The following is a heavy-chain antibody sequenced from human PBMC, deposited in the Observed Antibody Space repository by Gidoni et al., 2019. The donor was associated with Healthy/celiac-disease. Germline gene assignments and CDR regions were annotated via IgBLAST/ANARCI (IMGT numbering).Heavy chain of an antibody. Sequence: EVQLLESGGALVQPGGSLRRACAASGSTFSSYAMSWVLHARGKGLDWVSAISGSVGSTSYADSVKGRFTISRDNSKITLYLQMNSLRAEDTSVYYCAKLSEGLWTGYYFYWGQGTLVTVSS. CDR1: GSTFSSYA. CDR3: AKLSEGLWTGYYFY. D-gene: IGHD3-9*01. CDR2: ISGSVGST. V-gene: IGHV3-23*01. J-gene: IGHJ4*02.